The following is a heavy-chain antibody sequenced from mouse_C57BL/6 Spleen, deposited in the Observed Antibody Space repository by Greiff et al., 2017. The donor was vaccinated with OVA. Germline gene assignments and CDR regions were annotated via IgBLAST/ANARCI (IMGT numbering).Heavy chain of an antibody. J-gene: IGHJ1*03. CDR2: ISSGGDYI. Sequence: EVNVVESGEGLVKPGGSLKLSCAASGFTFSSYAMSWVRQTPEKRLEWVAYISSGGDYIYYADTVKGRFTISRDNARNTLYLQMSSLKSEDTAMYYCTREYYYGSRSWYFDVWGTGTTVTVSS. D-gene: IGHD1-1*01. CDR3: TREYYYGSRSWYFDV. V-gene: IGHV5-9-1*02. CDR1: GFTFSSYA.